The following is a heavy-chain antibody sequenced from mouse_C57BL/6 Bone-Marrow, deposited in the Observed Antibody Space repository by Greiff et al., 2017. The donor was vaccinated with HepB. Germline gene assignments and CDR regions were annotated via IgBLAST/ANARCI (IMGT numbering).Heavy chain of an antibody. CDR3: ARETTDGSPWVAY. V-gene: IGHV1-55*01. Sequence: QVQLQQPGAELVKPGASVKMSCKASGYTFTSYWITWVKQRPGQGLEWIGDIYPGSGSTNYNEKFKSKATLTVDTSSSTAYMQLSSLTSEDSAVYYCARETTDGSPWVAYRGQGALVTVAA. J-gene: IGHJ3*01. CDR2: IYPGSGST. D-gene: IGHD1-1*01. CDR1: GYTFTSYW.